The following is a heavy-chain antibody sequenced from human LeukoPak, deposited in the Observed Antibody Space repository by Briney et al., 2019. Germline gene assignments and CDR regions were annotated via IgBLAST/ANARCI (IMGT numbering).Heavy chain of an antibody. CDR1: GGSISSYY. CDR2: IYYSGST. J-gene: IGHJ4*02. D-gene: IGHD6-13*01. V-gene: IGHV4-59*01. CDR3: ASMSSSWSYFDY. Sequence: SETLSLTCTVSGGSISSYYWSWIRQPPGKGLEWIGYIYYSGSTNYNPSLKSRVTISVDTSKNQFSLKLSSVTAADTAVYYGASMSSSWSYFDYWGQGTLVTVSS.